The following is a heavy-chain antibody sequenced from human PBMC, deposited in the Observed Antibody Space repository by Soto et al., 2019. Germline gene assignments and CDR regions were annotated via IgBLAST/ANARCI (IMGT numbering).Heavy chain of an antibody. Sequence: GGSLRLSCAASGFTFSDYYMSRIRQAPGKGLEWVSYISSSSSYTNYADSVKGRFTISRDNAKNSLYLQMNSLRAEDTAVYYCAKDQGSSWYEIDYWGQGTLVTVSS. CDR1: GFTFSDYY. D-gene: IGHD6-13*01. V-gene: IGHV3-11*05. CDR3: AKDQGSSWYEIDY. J-gene: IGHJ4*02. CDR2: ISSSSSYT.